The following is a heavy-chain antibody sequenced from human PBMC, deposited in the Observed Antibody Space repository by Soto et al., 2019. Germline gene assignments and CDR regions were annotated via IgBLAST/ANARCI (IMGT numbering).Heavy chain of an antibody. CDR1: GYTFTSYG. CDR2: ISAYNGNA. Sequence: QVQLVQSGAEVKKPGASVKVSCKASGYTFTSYGISWVRQAPGQGLEWMGWISAYNGNANYAQKLQGRVTMTTDTSTSTAYMELRSLRSDDTAVYYCARAPRGDPRPDYYYGMDVWGQGTTVTVSS. D-gene: IGHD2-21*02. CDR3: ARAPRGDPRPDYYYGMDV. V-gene: IGHV1-18*01. J-gene: IGHJ6*02.